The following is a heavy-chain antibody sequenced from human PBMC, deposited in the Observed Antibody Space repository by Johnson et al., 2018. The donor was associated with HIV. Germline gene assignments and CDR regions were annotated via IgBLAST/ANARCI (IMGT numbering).Heavy chain of an antibody. V-gene: IGHV3-30-3*01. CDR3: VTADRGSA. CDR1: GFTFSSYA. Sequence: QVQLVESGGGVVQPGRSLRLSCAASGFTFSSYAMHWVRQARGKGLEWVAVISYDGSNKYYADSVKGRFTISRDNSKNTLYLQMNSLRDEDTAVYYCVTADRGSAWGQGTTVTVSS. CDR2: ISYDGSNK. D-gene: IGHD1-26*01. J-gene: IGHJ3*01.